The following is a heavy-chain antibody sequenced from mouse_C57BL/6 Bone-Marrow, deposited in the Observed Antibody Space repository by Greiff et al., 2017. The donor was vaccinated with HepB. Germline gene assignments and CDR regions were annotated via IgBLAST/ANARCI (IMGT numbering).Heavy chain of an antibody. V-gene: IGHV1-82*01. CDR2: IYPGDGDT. CDR3: LYDARDY. J-gene: IGHJ4*01. CDR1: GYAFSSSW. Sequence: QVQLQQSGPELVKPGASVKISCTASGYAFSSSWMNWVKQRPGKGLEWIGRIYPGDGDTNYNGTFKGKATLTADKSSSTAYMQLSSLTSEDSAVYFCLYDARDYWGQGTSVTVSS.